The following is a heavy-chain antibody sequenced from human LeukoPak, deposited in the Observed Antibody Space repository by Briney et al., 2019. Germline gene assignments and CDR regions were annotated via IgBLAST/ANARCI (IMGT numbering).Heavy chain of an antibody. Sequence: PSETLSLTCTVSGGSISSSSYYWGWIRQPPGKGLEWIGSIYYSGSTYYNPSLKSRVTISVDTSKNQFSLKLTSVTAADTALYYCAYSSSWRIVYWGQGTLVTVSS. V-gene: IGHV4-39*01. D-gene: IGHD6-13*01. CDR2: IYYSGST. CDR3: AYSSSWRIVY. CDR1: GGSISSSSYY. J-gene: IGHJ4*02.